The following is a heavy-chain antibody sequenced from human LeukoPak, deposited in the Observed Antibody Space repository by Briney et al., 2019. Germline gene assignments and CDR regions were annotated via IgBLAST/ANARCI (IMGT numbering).Heavy chain of an antibody. Sequence: GESLKISCKGSGYTFTNYWVGWVRQMPGKGLEWMGIVYPGDSDTRYSPSMQGQITISADKSNTTAYLQWSSLKASDTAIYYCAGHRSGAWNQGMDVWGRGTTVTVSS. D-gene: IGHD1-1*01. CDR2: VYPGDSDT. V-gene: IGHV5-51*01. CDR1: GYTFTNYW. CDR3: AGHRSGAWNQGMDV. J-gene: IGHJ6*02.